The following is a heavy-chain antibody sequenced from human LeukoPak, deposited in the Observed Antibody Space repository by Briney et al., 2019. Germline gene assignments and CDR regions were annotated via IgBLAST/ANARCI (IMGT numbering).Heavy chain of an antibody. Sequence: SQTLSLTCTVSGGSISSYYWSWIRQPAGKGLEGIGRIYTSGSTNYNPSLKSRVTMSVDTSKNQFSLKLSSVTAANTAVYYCASLDPPEYSVPNSSGWGSDYWGQGTLVTVSS. D-gene: IGHD6-19*01. J-gene: IGHJ4*02. CDR3: ASLDPPEYSVPNSSGWGSDY. CDR1: GGSISSYY. V-gene: IGHV4-4*07. CDR2: IYTSGST.